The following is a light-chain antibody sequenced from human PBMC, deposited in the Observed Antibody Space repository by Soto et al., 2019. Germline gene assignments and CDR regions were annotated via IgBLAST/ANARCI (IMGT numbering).Light chain of an antibody. V-gene: IGKV3-15*01. CDR2: GAS. CDR1: QSVSSY. CDR3: QQYNTWPPKYT. Sequence: EIVMTQSPATLSVSPGGRATLSCRASQSVSSYLAWYQQRPGQPPRLLIYGASTRATGIPARFSGSGSGTEFSLNISSLRSEDFAVSYCQQYNTWPPKYTFGQGTKLEI. J-gene: IGKJ2*01.